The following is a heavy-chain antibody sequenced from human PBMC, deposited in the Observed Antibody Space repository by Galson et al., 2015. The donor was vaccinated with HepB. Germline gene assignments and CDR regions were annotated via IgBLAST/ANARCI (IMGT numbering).Heavy chain of an antibody. CDR1: GGTFSSYA. D-gene: IGHD3-22*01. V-gene: IGHV1-69*13. CDR2: IIPIFGIA. J-gene: IGHJ4*02. Sequence: SVKVSCKASGGTFSSYAISWVRQAPGQGLEWMGGIIPIFGIANYAQKFQGRVTITADESTSTAYMELSSLRSEDTAVYYCARGVESSGYCIDYWGQGTLVTVSS. CDR3: ARGVESSGYCIDY.